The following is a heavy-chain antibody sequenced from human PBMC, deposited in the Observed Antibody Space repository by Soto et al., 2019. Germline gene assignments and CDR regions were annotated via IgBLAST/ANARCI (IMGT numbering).Heavy chain of an antibody. J-gene: IGHJ4*02. CDR2: INPNSGGT. D-gene: IGHD3-22*01. CDR1: GYTFTGYY. Sequence: ASVKVSCKASGYTFTGYYMHWVRQAPGQGLEWMGWINPNSGGTNYAQKFQGRVTMTRDTSISTAYMELSRLRSDDTAVYYCARSAQYYSSGRLGEFVKGGQEALLKVSS. CDR3: ARSAQYYSSGRLGEFVK. V-gene: IGHV1-2*02.